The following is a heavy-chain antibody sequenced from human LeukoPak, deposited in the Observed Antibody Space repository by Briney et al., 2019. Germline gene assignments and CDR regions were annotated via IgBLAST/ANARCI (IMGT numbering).Heavy chain of an antibody. CDR3: ARDREYDFWSGYYRRAPLGDYFDY. Sequence: GASVKVSCKASGYTFTCYYMHWGRQAPGQGLEWMGWINPNCGGTNYAQTFQGRVTMTRDTSFSTAYMELSRLRSDDTAVYYCARDREYDFWSGYYRRAPLGDYFDYWGQGTLVTVSS. J-gene: IGHJ4*02. D-gene: IGHD3-3*01. CDR2: INPNCGGT. V-gene: IGHV1-2*02. CDR1: GYTFTCYY.